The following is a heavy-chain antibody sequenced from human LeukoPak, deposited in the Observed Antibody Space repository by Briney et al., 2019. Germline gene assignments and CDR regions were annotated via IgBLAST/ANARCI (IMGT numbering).Heavy chain of an antibody. J-gene: IGHJ6*02. V-gene: IGHV4-59*01. CDR3: ARGHYFYGMDV. CDR2: IYYSGST. Sequence: SETLSLTCTVSGGSISSYYWSWIRQPPGKGLEWIGYIYYSGSTNYNPSLKSPVPISVDTSNNQFSLKLSSVTAADTAVYYCARGHYFYGMDVWGQGTTVTVS. CDR1: GGSISSYY.